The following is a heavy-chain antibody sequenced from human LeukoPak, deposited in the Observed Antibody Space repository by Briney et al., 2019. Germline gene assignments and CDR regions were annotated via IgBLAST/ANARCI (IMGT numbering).Heavy chain of an antibody. CDR2: INHSGST. Sequence: SETLSLTCGVYGGPFSGYYWSWIRQPPGKGLEWIGEINHSGSTNYNPSLKSRVTISVDMSKNQFSLKLSSVTAADTAVYYCARGHSTYYDSSGDYWGDYWGQGTLVTVSS. J-gene: IGHJ4*02. CDR1: GGPFSGYY. D-gene: IGHD3-22*01. CDR3: ARGHSTYYDSSGDYWGDY. V-gene: IGHV4-34*01.